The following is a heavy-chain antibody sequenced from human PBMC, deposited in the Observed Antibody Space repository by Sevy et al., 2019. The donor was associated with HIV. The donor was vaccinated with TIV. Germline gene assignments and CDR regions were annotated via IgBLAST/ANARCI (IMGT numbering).Heavy chain of an antibody. CDR2: IYYTGST. CDR3: ARAPPVRSGDDSLNWFDP. J-gene: IGHJ5*02. D-gene: IGHD5-12*01. V-gene: IGHV4-59*01. CDR1: GGSISTYY. Sequence: SETLSLTCTVSGGSISTYYWSWIRQPPGKGLEYIGYIYYTGSTNYNPSIKSRVTISVDTSKNQFSLNLRSLTSVDTAVYYCARAPPVRSGDDSLNWFDPWGQGTLVTVSS.